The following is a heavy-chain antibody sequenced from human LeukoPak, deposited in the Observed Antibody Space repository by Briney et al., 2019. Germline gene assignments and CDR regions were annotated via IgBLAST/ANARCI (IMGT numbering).Heavy chain of an antibody. CDR2: ISGSGGST. J-gene: IGHJ4*02. D-gene: IGHD3-10*01. V-gene: IGHV3-23*01. Sequence: GGSLRLSCAASGFTFSSYGMNWVRQAPGKGLEWVSAISGSGGSTYYADTVKGRFTISRDNSKDTLYLQMNSLRAEDTAVYYCAKEYGSGSYYPYWGQGTLVTVSS. CDR3: AKEYGSGSYYPY. CDR1: GFTFSSYG.